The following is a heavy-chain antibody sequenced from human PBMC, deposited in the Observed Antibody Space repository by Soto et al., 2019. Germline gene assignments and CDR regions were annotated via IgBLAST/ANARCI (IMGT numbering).Heavy chain of an antibody. D-gene: IGHD6-19*01. Sequence: PSETLSLTCTVSGGSISSYYWSWIRQPPGKGLEWIGYIYYSGSTNYNPSLKSRVTISVDTSKNQFSLKLSSVTAAGTAVYYCARWVAVAGAIDYWGQGTLVTVSS. CDR3: ARWVAVAGAIDY. CDR2: IYYSGST. CDR1: GGSISSYY. J-gene: IGHJ4*02. V-gene: IGHV4-59*01.